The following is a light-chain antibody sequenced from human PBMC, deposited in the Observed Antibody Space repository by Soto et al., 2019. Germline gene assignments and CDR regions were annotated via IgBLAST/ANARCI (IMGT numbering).Light chain of an antibody. CDR2: VAS. CDR3: QQSYSSPRT. CDR1: QSIRSY. V-gene: IGKV1-39*01. Sequence: DIQMTQSPSSLSASVGDRVTITCRASQSIRSYLNWYQQKQGKAPKLLIYVASSLQSGVPSRFSGSGSGTDFTLTISSLQAEDFATYYCQQSYSSPRTFGQGTKVEIK. J-gene: IGKJ1*01.